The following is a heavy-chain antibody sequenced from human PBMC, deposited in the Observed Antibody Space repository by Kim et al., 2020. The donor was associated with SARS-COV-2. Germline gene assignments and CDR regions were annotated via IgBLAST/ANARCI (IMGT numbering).Heavy chain of an antibody. Sequence: GGSLRLSCAASGFTFSDYYMSWIRQAPGKGLEWVSYISSSGSTIYYADSVKGRFTISRDNAKNSLYLQMNSLRAEDTAVYYCARDVPVWEITMVRGVGDAFDIWGQGTMVTVSS. J-gene: IGHJ3*02. CDR3: ARDVPVWEITMVRGVGDAFDI. CDR2: ISSSGSTI. CDR1: GFTFSDYY. D-gene: IGHD3-10*01. V-gene: IGHV3-11*04.